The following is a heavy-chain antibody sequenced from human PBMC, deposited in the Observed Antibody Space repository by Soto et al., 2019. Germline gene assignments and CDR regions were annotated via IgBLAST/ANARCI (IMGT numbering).Heavy chain of an antibody. Sequence: PGGSLRLSCAASGFTFSSYAMSWVRQAPGKGLEWVSAISGSGGSTYYADSVKGRFTISRDNSKNTLYLQMNSLRAEDTAVYYCAKACGGGSCYWEYYFDYWGQGTLVTVSS. D-gene: IGHD2-15*01. J-gene: IGHJ4*02. CDR1: GFTFSSYA. V-gene: IGHV3-23*01. CDR2: ISGSGGST. CDR3: AKACGGGSCYWEYYFDY.